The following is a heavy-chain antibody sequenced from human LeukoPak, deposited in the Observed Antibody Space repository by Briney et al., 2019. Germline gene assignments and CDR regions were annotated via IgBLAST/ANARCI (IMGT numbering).Heavy chain of an antibody. D-gene: IGHD1-14*01. Sequence: PSETLSLTCAVYNGSFSGYYWSWIRQPPGKGLEWIGEINDSGSTNYKSSLRSRVTISVDTSKNQFALNLNSMTAADTAVYYCTRGRRVGLAKYPILNAFFDYWGQGTLVTVSS. CDR3: TRGRRVGLAKYPILNAFFDY. V-gene: IGHV4-34*01. CDR1: NGSFSGYY. J-gene: IGHJ4*02. CDR2: INDSGST.